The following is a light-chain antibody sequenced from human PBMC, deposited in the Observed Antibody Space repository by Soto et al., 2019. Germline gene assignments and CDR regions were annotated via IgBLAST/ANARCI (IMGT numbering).Light chain of an antibody. CDR2: DVS. Sequence: QSALTQPRSVSGSXXXSXTISCTGTSSDVGGYNYVSWYQQHPGKAPKLMIYDVSKRPSGVPDRFSGSKSGNTASLTISGLQAEDEADYYCCSYAGSYYVFGTGTKLTVL. CDR3: CSYAGSYYV. V-gene: IGLV2-11*01. CDR1: SSDVGGYNY. J-gene: IGLJ1*01.